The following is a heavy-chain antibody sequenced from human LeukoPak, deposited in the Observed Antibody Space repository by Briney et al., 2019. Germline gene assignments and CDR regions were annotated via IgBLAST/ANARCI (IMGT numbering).Heavy chain of an antibody. D-gene: IGHD3-10*01. J-gene: IGHJ4*02. CDR1: GGTFSSYA. CDR3: AREKYGSGSYWLVNRPYYFDY. Sequence: ASVKVSCKASGGTFSSYAISWVRQAPGQGLEWMGGTIPIFGTANYAQKFQGRVTITADESTSTAYMELSSLRSEDTAVYYCAREKYGSGSYWLVNRPYYFDYWGQGTLVTVSS. V-gene: IGHV1-69*13. CDR2: TIPIFGTA.